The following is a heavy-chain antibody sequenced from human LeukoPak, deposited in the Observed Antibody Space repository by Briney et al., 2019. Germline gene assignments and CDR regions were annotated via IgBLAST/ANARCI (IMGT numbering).Heavy chain of an antibody. CDR2: INHSGST. CDR3: AREWGQGDYSNYRFDY. CDR1: GGSVSGYY. V-gene: IGHV4-34*01. J-gene: IGHJ4*02. Sequence: SETLSLTCAVYGGSVSGYYWSWFRQPPGKGLEWSGEINHSGSTNYNPSLKSRVTISVDTSKNQFSLKLSSVTAADTAVYYCAREWGQGDYSNYRFDYWGQGTLVTVSS. D-gene: IGHD4-11*01.